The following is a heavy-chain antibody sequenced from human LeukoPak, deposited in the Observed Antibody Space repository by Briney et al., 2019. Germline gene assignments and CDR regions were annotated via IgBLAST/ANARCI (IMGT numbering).Heavy chain of an antibody. V-gene: IGHV3-21*01. CDR1: GFTFSRYS. J-gene: IGHJ4*02. D-gene: IGHD4-17*01. Sequence: GGSLRLSCAASGFTFSRYSMNWVRQAPGKGLEWVSSISSTSSYIYYADSVKGRFTISRDNATNSLYLQMNSLRAEDTAVYYCARDHYGDYTPDYWGPGTLVTVSS. CDR3: ARDHYGDYTPDY. CDR2: ISSTSSYI.